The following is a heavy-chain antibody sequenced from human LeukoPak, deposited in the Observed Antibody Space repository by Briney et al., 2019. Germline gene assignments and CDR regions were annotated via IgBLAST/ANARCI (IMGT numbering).Heavy chain of an antibody. CDR3: AREQVDTAMVTDY. D-gene: IGHD5-18*01. V-gene: IGHV1-69*13. Sequence: SVKVSCKASGGTFSSYAISWVRQAPGQGLEWMGRIIPIFGTANYAQKFQGRDTITSDETTSTAYMELSSLRSEDTAVYYYAREQVDTAMVTDYWGQGTLVTVSS. J-gene: IGHJ4*02. CDR2: IIPIFGTA. CDR1: GGTFSSYA.